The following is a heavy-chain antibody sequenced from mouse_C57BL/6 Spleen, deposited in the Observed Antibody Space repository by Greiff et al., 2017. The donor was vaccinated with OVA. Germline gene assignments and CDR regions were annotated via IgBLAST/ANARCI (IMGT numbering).Heavy chain of an antibody. CDR3: ASSYGGSYVFAY. CDR1: GYTFTGYW. Sequence: VQVVESGAELMKPGASVKLSCKATGYTFTGYWIEWVKQRPGHGLEWIGEILPGSGSTNYHEKVKGQATFTADTSSNTAYLQLSSLTTEDADIDYCASSYGGSYVFAYWGQGTLVTVSA. CDR2: ILPGSGST. V-gene: IGHV1-9*01. D-gene: IGHD1-1*01. J-gene: IGHJ3*01.